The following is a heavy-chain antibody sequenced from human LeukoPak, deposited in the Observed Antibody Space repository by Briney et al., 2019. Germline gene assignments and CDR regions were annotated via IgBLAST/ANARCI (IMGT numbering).Heavy chain of an antibody. CDR2: ISWNGATI. V-gene: IGHV3-43*01. CDR1: GFNFDDYT. J-gene: IGHJ4*02. D-gene: IGHD6-19*01. CDR3: ATAGSGWYSFDY. Sequence: GGSLRLSCAASGFNFDDYTMHWVRQAPEKGLEWVSLISWNGATIYYADSVKRRFTISRDNSKDSLYLQMNSLGTEDSAFYYCATAGSGWYSFDYWGQGTLVTVSS.